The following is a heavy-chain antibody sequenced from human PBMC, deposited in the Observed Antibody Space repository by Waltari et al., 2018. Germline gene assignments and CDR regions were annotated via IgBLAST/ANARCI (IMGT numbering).Heavy chain of an antibody. CDR3: ARVGIAAAGTPYYFDY. J-gene: IGHJ4*02. CDR1: GYTFTGYY. D-gene: IGHD6-13*01. CDR2: INPNRGGT. Sequence: QVQLVQSGAEVKKPGASVKVSCKASGYTFTGYYMHWVRQAPGQGLEWRGRINPNRGGTNYAQKVQGRVTMTRETSISTAYMELSRLRSDDTAGYYCARVGIAAAGTPYYFDYWGQGTLVTVSS. V-gene: IGHV1-2*06.